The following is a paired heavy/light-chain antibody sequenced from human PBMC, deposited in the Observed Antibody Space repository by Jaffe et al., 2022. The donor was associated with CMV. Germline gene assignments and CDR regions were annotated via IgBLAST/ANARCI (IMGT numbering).Light chain of an antibody. Sequence: EIVLTQSPVTLSLSPGERATLSCRASQFVSSSHLAWYQQKPGQAPRPLIYAASSRATGVPDRFSGSGSGTDFTLTISGLEPEDFAVYYCQQYTDSQSFTFGPGTRVDIK. CDR2: AAS. CDR3: QQYTDSQSFT. CDR1: QFVSSSH. V-gene: IGKV3-20*01. J-gene: IGKJ3*01.
Heavy chain of an antibody. V-gene: IGHV1-69*01. CDR1: GGTFRSQA. J-gene: IGHJ4*02. CDR3: AREWGDPAMAYYFDS. D-gene: IGHD5-18*01. CDR2: IHPMFGST. Sequence: QVQLVQSGTEVKKPGSSVKVSCKASGGTFRSQAISWVRQAPGQGLEWMGGIHPMFGSTNYAHKFRGRLTITADESTTTAYLQLSGLRSGDTAVYYCAREWGDPAMAYYFDSWGQGTLVTVSS.